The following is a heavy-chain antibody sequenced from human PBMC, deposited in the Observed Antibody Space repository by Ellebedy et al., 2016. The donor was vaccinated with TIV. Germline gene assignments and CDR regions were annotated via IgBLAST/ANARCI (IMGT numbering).Heavy chain of an antibody. D-gene: IGHD2-15*01. V-gene: IGHV3-21*01. CDR1: GFTFSSYS. J-gene: IGHJ6*02. CDR2: ISSSSSYI. Sequence: GGSPRLSXAASGFTFSSYSMNWVRQAPGKGLEWVSSISSSSSYIYYADSVKGRFTISRDNAKNSLYLQMNSLRAEDTAVYYCAKGLVVAATDGMDVWGQGTTVTVSS. CDR3: AKGLVVAATDGMDV.